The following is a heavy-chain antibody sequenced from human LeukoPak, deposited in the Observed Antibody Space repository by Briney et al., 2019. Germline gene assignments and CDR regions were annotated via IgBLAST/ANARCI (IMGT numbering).Heavy chain of an antibody. J-gene: IGHJ4*02. CDR1: GYTFTNHY. CDR3: AIGTGATSQEYFDS. CDR2: IDPEDDET. D-gene: IGHD1-7*01. Sequence: GASVKVSCKTSGYTFTNHYIYWAQQAPGKGLEWMGRIDPEDDETMYVEKFQGRVIISADTSTDTAYMQLSGLRSEDTAVYYCAIGTGATSQEYFDSWGQGTLITVSS. V-gene: IGHV1-69-2*01.